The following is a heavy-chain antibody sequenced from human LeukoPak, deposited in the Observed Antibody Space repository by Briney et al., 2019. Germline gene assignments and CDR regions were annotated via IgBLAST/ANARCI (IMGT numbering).Heavy chain of an antibody. D-gene: IGHD3-3*01. CDR1: GYSISSGYY. CDR2: IYHSGST. J-gene: IGHJ5*02. V-gene: IGHV4-38-2*02. Sequence: SSETLSLTCTVSGYSISSGYYWGWIRQPPGKGLEWIGSIYHSGSTYYNPSLKSRVTISVDTSKNQFSLKLSSVTAADTAVYYCARGDYDFWSGYYNWFDPWGQGTLVTVSS. CDR3: ARGDYDFWSGYYNWFDP.